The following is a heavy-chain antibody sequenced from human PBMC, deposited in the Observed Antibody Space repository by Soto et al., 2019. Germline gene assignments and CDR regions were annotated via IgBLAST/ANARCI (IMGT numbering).Heavy chain of an antibody. CDR2: INHSGST. J-gene: IGHJ6*03. V-gene: IGHV4-34*01. Sequence: SETLSLTCAVYGGSFSGYYWSWIRQPPGKGLEWIGEINHSGSTNYNPSLKSRVTISVDTSKNQFSLKLSSVTAADTAVYYCARGGRFLEWLLHYYSYMDVWGKGTTVTVSS. CDR3: ARGGRFLEWLLHYYSYMDV. CDR1: GGSFSGYY. D-gene: IGHD3-3*01.